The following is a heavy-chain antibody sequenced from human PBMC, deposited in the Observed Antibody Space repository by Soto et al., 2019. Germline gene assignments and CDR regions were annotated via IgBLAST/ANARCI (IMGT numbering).Heavy chain of an antibody. CDR3: ARAGDYGSFYFSDY. D-gene: IGHD3-10*01. J-gene: IGHJ4*02. CDR1: GYTFANYG. V-gene: IGHV1-18*01. CDR2: ITPYNGNT. Sequence: QVHLVQSGAEVKKPGASVKVSCKASGYTFANYGVTWVRQAPGQGLDWMGWITPYNGNTHYAQKVQGRVTMTTDTSTSTAYMELWSLRSDDTAVYYCARAGDYGSFYFSDYWGQGTLVTVSS.